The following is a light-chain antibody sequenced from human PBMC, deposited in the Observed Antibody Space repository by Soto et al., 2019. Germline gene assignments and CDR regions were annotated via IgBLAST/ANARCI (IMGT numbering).Light chain of an antibody. J-gene: IGKJ4*01. CDR3: QQRSNGPPSLS. Sequence: EIVLTQSPVTLSLSPGERATLSCRASQSVTSFLAWYQQKPGQAPRLLVYDASKRATGIPARFSGSGYGTDFTLTSSSLEPEDFAVYYCQQRSNGPPSLSFGGGTKVEIK. V-gene: IGKV3-11*01. CDR1: QSVTSF. CDR2: DAS.